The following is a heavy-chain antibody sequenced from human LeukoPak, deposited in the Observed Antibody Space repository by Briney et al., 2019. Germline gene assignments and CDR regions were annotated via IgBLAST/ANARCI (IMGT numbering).Heavy chain of an antibody. V-gene: IGHV3-21*01. CDR2: ISSSSSYI. Sequence: PGGSLRLSCAASGFTFSSYSMNWVRQAPGKGLEWVSSISSSSSYIYYADSVKGRFTISRDNAKNSLYLQMNSLRAEDTAVYYCARDSGDTAMVNPFDYWGQGTLVDVSS. CDR1: GFTFSSYS. J-gene: IGHJ4*02. D-gene: IGHD5-18*01. CDR3: ARDSGDTAMVNPFDY.